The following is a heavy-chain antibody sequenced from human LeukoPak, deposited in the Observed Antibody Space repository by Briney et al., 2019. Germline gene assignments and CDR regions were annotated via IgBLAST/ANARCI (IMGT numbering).Heavy chain of an antibody. V-gene: IGHV4-34*01. CDR2: INHSGST. Sequence: PSETLSLTCAVYGGSFSGYYWSWIRQPPGKGLEWIGEINHSGSTNYNPSLKSRVTMSVDTSKNQFSLKLSSVTAADTAVYYCARGTQHDYWGQGTLVTVSS. CDR3: ARGTQHDY. CDR1: GGSFSGYY. J-gene: IGHJ4*02.